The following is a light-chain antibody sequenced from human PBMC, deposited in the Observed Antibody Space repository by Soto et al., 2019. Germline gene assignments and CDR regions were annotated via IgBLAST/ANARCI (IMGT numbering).Light chain of an antibody. CDR1: SSDVGGFNY. CDR3: SSFAVTNIFV. J-gene: IGLJ1*01. V-gene: IGLV2-8*01. Sequence: QSVLTQPPSASGSPGQSVTISCTGTSSDVGGFNYVSWYQQHPGKAPKVLIYEVNQRPSGVPNRFSGSKSGNTASLTVSGLQAEDEADYYCSSFAVTNIFVFGNGTKVTVL. CDR2: EVN.